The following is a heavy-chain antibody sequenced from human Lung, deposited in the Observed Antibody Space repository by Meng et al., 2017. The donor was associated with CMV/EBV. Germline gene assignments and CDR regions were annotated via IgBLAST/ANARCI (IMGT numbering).Heavy chain of an antibody. CDR2: AANKANSYTT. D-gene: IGHD1-26*01. V-gene: IGHV3-72*01. CDR1: GFTFSDHY. J-gene: IGHJ3*02. Sequence: GGSLRLXXAASGFTFSDHYIDWVRQAPGKGLEWVGRAANKANSYTTEYAASVKGRFTFSRDDSENSLYLQMNSLRSEDTAVYYCTRGHSGIHIYAFDIWGQGXLVTVSS. CDR3: TRGHSGIHIYAFDI.